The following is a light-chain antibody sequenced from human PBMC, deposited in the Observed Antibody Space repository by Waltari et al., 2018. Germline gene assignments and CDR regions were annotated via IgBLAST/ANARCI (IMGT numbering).Light chain of an antibody. Sequence: QAVVTQEPSLTVSPGGTVTLTCGSSTGAVPSGHSPYWFQQTPGQAPRTLIYDTSNKHSWTPARFSGSLLGGKAALTLSGAQPEDEANYYCFLSYSGAVIFGGGTKLTVL. V-gene: IGLV7-46*01. J-gene: IGLJ2*01. CDR1: TGAVPSGHS. CDR2: DTS. CDR3: FLSYSGAVI.